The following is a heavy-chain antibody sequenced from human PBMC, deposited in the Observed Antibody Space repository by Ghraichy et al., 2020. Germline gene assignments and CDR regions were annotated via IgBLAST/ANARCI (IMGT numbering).Heavy chain of an antibody. Sequence: SETLSLTCTVSGDSISRRGYSWSWIRQSPGKGLEWIGYISHGGDTSYNPSLMSRVTVSVEGSRTQFSLRLRSVTAADTAVYYCARVYGGTFDSWGQGTLVTVSS. D-gene: IGHD4-23*01. V-gene: IGHV4-30-2*06. J-gene: IGHJ4*02. CDR3: ARVYGGTFDS. CDR1: GDSISRRGYS. CDR2: ISHGGDT.